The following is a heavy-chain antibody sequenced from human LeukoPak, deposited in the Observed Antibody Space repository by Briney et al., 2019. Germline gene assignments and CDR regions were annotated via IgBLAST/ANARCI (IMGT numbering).Heavy chain of an antibody. V-gene: IGHV3-23*01. D-gene: IGHD1-26*01. J-gene: IGHJ4*02. CDR1: GFTFSSYA. Sequence: GGSLRLSCAASGFTFSSYAMTWVRQAPGKGLEWVSSISESGGGSYSGGGTYYRDSVKGRFIISKDGSTNTLFLQMDSLRADDTGIYYCAKGKVNHLGALDYWGQGALVTVSS. CDR2: ISESGGGSYSGGGT. CDR3: AKGKVNHLGALDY.